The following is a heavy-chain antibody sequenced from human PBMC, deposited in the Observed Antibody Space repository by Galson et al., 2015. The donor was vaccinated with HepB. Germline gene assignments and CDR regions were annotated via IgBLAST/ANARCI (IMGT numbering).Heavy chain of an antibody. Sequence: SLRLSCAASGFTFKIHAMRWVRQAPGEGMEWVSGISGAGDMTDYADSVRGRFTISRDNARDTLFLQMNSLRADDTAIYYCAKGCISDSCSGRHFDSWGQGTLVTVSS. D-gene: IGHD2-2*01. V-gene: IGHV3-23*01. CDR1: GFTFKIHA. J-gene: IGHJ4*02. CDR2: ISGAGDMT. CDR3: AKGCISDSCSGRHFDS.